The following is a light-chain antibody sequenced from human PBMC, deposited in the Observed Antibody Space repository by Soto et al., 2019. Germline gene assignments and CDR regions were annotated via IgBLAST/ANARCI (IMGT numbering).Light chain of an antibody. CDR3: QQRSNWPPPFT. CDR2: DAS. J-gene: IGKJ3*01. Sequence: EIVLTQSPATLSLSPGERATLSCRASQSVSSCLAWYQQKPGQAPRLLIYDASNRATGIPARFSGSRSGTDFTLTISSLEPEDFAVYHCQQRSNWPPPFTFGPGTKVDIK. V-gene: IGKV3-11*01. CDR1: QSVSSC.